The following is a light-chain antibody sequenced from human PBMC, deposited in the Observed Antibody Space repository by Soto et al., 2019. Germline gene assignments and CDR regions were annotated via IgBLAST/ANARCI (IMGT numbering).Light chain of an antibody. CDR1: QSISSW. CDR3: QQYNSYPYT. Sequence: DIPMTQSPSTLSASVGDRVTITCRASQSISSWLAWYQQKPGKAPKLLIYDASSLESGVPSRFCGSGSGTEFTLTISSLQPDDFATYYCQQYNSYPYTFGQGTKLEIK. J-gene: IGKJ2*01. CDR2: DAS. V-gene: IGKV1-5*01.